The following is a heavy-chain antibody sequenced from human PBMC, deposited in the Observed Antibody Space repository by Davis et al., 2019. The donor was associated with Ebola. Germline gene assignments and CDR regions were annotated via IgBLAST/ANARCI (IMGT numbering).Heavy chain of an antibody. D-gene: IGHD3-22*01. CDR3: AKTIRDYYDSSGYWTLRY. V-gene: IGHV3-23*01. J-gene: IGHJ4*02. Sequence: GESLKISCAASGFTFSSYAMSWVRQAPGKGLEWVSAISGSGGSTYYADSVKGRFTISRDNSKNTLYLQMNSLRAEDTAVYYCAKTIRDYYDSSGYWTLRYWGQGTLVTVSS. CDR1: GFTFSSYA. CDR2: ISGSGGST.